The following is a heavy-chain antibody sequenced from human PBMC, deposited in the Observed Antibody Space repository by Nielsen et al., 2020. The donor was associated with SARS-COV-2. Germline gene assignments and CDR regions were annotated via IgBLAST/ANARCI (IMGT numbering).Heavy chain of an antibody. V-gene: IGHV4-31*03. J-gene: IGHJ6*02. CDR2: IHYTGSA. CDR1: GDSIRNSRYY. CDR3: VRDTLAHGLDV. Sequence: SETLSLTCSVSGDSIRNSRYYWTWVRQPPGRGPEWIGNIHYTGSANYCPSLKSRLSMSLEASRNQFSLSVKSMTAADSAEYYCVRDTLAHGLDVWGQGITVTVSS.